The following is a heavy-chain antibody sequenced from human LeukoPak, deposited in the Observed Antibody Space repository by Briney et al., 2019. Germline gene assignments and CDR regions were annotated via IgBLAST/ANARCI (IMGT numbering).Heavy chain of an antibody. Sequence: GGSLRLSCAASGFSFSTLSMHWVRQAPGKGLEWVAVISYDGVNNYFADSVMGRFTISRDNSQNTLYLQMSSLRPEDTAVYYCAKDLGLSGPVFDYWGQGTLVTVSS. CDR1: GFSFSTLS. V-gene: IGHV3-30*18. CDR3: AKDLGLSGPVFDY. CDR2: ISYDGVNN. J-gene: IGHJ4*02. D-gene: IGHD3/OR15-3a*01.